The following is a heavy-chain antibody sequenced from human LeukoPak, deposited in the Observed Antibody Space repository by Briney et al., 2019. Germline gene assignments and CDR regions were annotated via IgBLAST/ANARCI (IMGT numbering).Heavy chain of an antibody. CDR1: GFTFRTYT. CDR3: VRDPVGDTSGWELDY. J-gene: IGHJ4*02. CDR2: ISTSGYI. D-gene: IGHD6-19*01. V-gene: IGHV3-21*01. Sequence: GGSLRLSCAASGFTFRTYTMTWVRQAPGKGLEWVSSISTSGYIYYADSVKGRFTISRDNDKNSLYLQMNGLRAEDTAVYYCVRDPVGDTSGWELDYWGQGTLVTVSS.